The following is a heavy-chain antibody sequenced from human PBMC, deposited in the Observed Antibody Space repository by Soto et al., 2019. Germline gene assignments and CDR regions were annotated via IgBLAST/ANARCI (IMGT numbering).Heavy chain of an antibody. Sequence: SETLSLTCTVSGGSIISSNYYWVWLRQAPGKELEWIGSIFYSGSTYHSPSLKSRVTMSVDTSKTAFSLQMTYVTAADTAVYYCARHRLVSRYFDLWGRGTLVTVSS. V-gene: IGHV4-39*01. CDR1: GGSIISSNYY. J-gene: IGHJ2*01. CDR3: ARHRLVSRYFDL. CDR2: IFYSGST. D-gene: IGHD3-9*01.